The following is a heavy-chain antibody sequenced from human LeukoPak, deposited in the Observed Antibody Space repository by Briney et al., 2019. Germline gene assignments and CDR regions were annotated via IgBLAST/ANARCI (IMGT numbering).Heavy chain of an antibody. Sequence: SQTLSLTCAISGDSVSSTSAGWNWIRHSPSRGLEWLGRTYYRSTWSYEYASSVKSRITTNPDTSKNRFSLQLNSVTPEDTAVYYCARGADWLDPWGQGIQVTVSS. CDR1: GDSVSSTSAG. J-gene: IGHJ5*02. CDR3: ARGADWLDP. V-gene: IGHV6-1*01. CDR2: TYYRSTWSY.